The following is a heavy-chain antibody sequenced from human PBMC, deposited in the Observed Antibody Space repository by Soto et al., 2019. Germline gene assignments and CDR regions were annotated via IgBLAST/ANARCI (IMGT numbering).Heavy chain of an antibody. CDR2: IIPIFGTA. J-gene: IGHJ6*02. V-gene: IGHV1-69*06. Sequence: PSVKVSCKASGGTFSSYAISWVRQAPGQGLEWMGGIIPIFGTANYAQKFQGRVTITADKSTSTAYMELSSLRSEDTAVYYCARDSQLWLPYYYYYGMDVWGQGTTVTVSS. CDR3: ARDSQLWLPYYYYYGMDV. CDR1: GGTFSSYA. D-gene: IGHD5-18*01.